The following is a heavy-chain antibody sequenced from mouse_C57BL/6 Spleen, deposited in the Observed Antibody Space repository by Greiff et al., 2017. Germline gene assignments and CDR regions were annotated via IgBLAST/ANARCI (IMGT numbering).Heavy chain of an antibody. D-gene: IGHD1-1*01. J-gene: IGHJ2*01. CDR3: TTGNTVLAPDD. CDR2: IDPEDGDT. V-gene: IGHV14-1*01. Sequence: LVESGAELVRPGASVKMSCTASGFKIKDYYMHWVKQRPEQGLEWIGRIDPEDGDTEDAPKFQGKATMTADTSSNTAYLQLSSLTSEDTSVYYCTTGNTVLAPDDWGQGTTLTVSS. CDR1: GFKIKDYY.